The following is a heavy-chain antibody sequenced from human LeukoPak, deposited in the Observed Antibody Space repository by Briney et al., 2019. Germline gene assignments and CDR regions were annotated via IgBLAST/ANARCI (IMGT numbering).Heavy chain of an antibody. CDR3: AGSSSIAARGNYFDH. CDR1: GGSFSGYY. D-gene: IGHD6-6*01. Sequence: SETLSLTCAVYGGSFSGYYWSWIRQPPGKGLEWIGEINHSGSTKYNPSLKSRVTMSEDTSKSQFSLTVRSVTAADTAVYYCAGSSSIAARGNYFDHWGQGTLVTVSS. CDR2: INHSGST. V-gene: IGHV4-34*01. J-gene: IGHJ4*02.